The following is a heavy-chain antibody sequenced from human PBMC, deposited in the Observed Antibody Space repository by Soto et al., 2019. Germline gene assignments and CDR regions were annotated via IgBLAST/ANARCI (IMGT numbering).Heavy chain of an antibody. CDR2: VQMSGNT. J-gene: IGHJ5*02. V-gene: IGHV4-4*07. CDR1: GASVRIYH. Sequence: PSDTLSLTCAVSGASVRIYHWGWFRQAAGKGLEWIGRVQMSGNTNYNPSLKSRGTMSLDTWKNEVSLRMTSVTAADKAVYFCAKDRSTMRWFDPWGQGILVTVSS. D-gene: IGHD1-1*01. CDR3: AKDRSTMRWFDP.